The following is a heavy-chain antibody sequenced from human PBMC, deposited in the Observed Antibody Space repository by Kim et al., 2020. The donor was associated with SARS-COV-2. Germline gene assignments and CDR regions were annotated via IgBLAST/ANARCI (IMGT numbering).Heavy chain of an antibody. CDR1: GFTFSSYA. CDR3: AKGKGAAGLYDY. CDR2: IGGSGVST. Sequence: GGSLRLSCAASGFTFSSYAMSWVRQAPGKGLEWVSAIGGSGVSTFYADSVKGRFTISRDNSRDTLYLQMNSLRAGDTAVYYCAKGKGAAGLYDYWGQGTL. D-gene: IGHD6-13*01. V-gene: IGHV3-23*01. J-gene: IGHJ4*02.